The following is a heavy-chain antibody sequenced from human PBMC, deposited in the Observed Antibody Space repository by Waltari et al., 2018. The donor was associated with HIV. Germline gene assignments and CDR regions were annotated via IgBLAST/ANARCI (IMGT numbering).Heavy chain of an antibody. CDR2: VYSNGAT. CDR3: VALKTVTGTIDN. J-gene: IGHJ4*02. CDR1: TGCITHSYA. Sequence: HLPLQESGPPPVQPSQPLSLTCYDPTGCITHSYAWVWVRQFPGTGLEWIGTVYSNGATNYAPSLKSRIALYVDTSKNQFSLTLTAVTAADTSLYFCVALKTVTGTIDNWGQGTLVTVS. D-gene: IGHD6-19*01. V-gene: IGHV4-39*01.